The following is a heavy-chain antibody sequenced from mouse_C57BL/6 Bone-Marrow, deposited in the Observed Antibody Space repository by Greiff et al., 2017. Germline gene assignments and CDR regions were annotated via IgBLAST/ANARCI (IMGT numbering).Heavy chain of an antibody. CDR3: ASFITTVPGYYYAMDY. J-gene: IGHJ4*01. D-gene: IGHD1-1*01. V-gene: IGHV14-2*01. CDR1: GFNIKDYY. CDR2: IDPEDGET. Sequence: VQLQQSGAELVKPGASVKLSCTASGFNIKDYYMHWVKQRTEQGLEWIGRIDPEDGETKYAPKFPGKATITADTSSNTAYLQLSSLTSEDTAVYYCASFITTVPGYYYAMDYWGQGTSVTVSS.